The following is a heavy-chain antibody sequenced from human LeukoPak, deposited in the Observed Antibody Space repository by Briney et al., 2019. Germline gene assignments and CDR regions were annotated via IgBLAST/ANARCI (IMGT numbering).Heavy chain of an antibody. J-gene: IGHJ4*02. CDR1: GSSFISYW. CDR2: IYPGDFDT. Sequence: GEALKISCKGSGSSFISYWIGWVRPMPGKGLEWRGIIYPGDFDTRYSPSFQGQVTISADKSISTAYLQWSSLKASDSAMYYCARVTTVITSVDYWGQGTLVTVSS. D-gene: IGHD4-17*01. CDR3: ARVTTVITSVDY. V-gene: IGHV5-51*01.